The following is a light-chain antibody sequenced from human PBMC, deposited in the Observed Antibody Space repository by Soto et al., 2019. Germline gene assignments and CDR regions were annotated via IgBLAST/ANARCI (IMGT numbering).Light chain of an antibody. CDR1: EDISSY. CDR3: QQFKNYPIT. CDR2: AAS. V-gene: IGKV1-9*01. J-gene: IGKJ5*01. Sequence: IQMTESPGSLFAPVGRRLNLTCRASEDISSYLVWYQQKPGAAPKLLIYAASALHSGVPSRFSGSGSGTDFTLTISSLHPEDFAVYFCQQFKNYPITFGQGTRLEIK.